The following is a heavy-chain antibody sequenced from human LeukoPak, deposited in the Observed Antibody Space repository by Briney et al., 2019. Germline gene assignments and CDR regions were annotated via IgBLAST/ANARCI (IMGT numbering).Heavy chain of an antibody. CDR2: INPNTGDT. V-gene: IGHV1-2*04. D-gene: IGHD3-16*01. J-gene: IGHJ4*02. Sequence: AAVKVSSKASGYTFTDYYIHLVRQVPGQGLEWMGWINPNTGDTNLAQKFQGWVTMTRDTSIGTAYLELSRLTSDDTAVYYCARDRGPQWWGSFDYWGQGTLVTVSS. CDR1: GYTFTDYY. CDR3: ARDRGPQWWGSFDY.